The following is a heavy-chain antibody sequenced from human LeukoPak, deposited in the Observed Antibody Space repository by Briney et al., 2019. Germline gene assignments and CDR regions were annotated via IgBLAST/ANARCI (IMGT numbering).Heavy chain of an antibody. CDR3: ARRYCSSTSCNPYFFDY. J-gene: IGHJ4*02. CDR1: GYSFTNYW. CDR2: IYPGDSDS. Sequence: GESLKISCQTSGYSFTNYWIGWVRQMPGKGLEWMGIIYPGDSDSRYSPSFQGQVTISADKSVSTAYLQWSSLRASDTAIYYCARRYCSSTSCNPYFFDYWGQGTLVTVSS. V-gene: IGHV5-51*01. D-gene: IGHD2-2*01.